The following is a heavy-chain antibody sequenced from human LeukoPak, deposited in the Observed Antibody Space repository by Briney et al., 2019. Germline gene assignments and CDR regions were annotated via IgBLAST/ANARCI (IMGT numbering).Heavy chain of an antibody. CDR3: AGTDYYYDSSGYY. D-gene: IGHD3-22*01. CDR2: IKQDGTEK. J-gene: IGHJ4*02. Sequence: GGSLRLSCAASGFTFTSYWMSWVRQAPGKGLEWVANIKQDGTEKNYVDSVKGRFTISRDNAKNSMSLQMNSLRAEDTAVYYCAGTDYYYDSSGYYWGQGTLVTVSS. V-gene: IGHV3-7*01. CDR1: GFTFTSYW.